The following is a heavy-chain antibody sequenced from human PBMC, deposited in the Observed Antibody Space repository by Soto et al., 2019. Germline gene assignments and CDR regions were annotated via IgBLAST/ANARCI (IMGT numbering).Heavy chain of an antibody. CDR2: IHYSGATP. Sequence: SLEVCCQASLYTLTKRDIHSGCQAPGRRLEWRGVIHYSGATPTYGQKFRGRATMARYTSASTVFVALSSLTSDDSAVYYCASGGPDLATIGSFEYWGQGTLANVST. D-gene: IGHD3-10*01. CDR1: LYTLTKRD. V-gene: IGHV1-46*01. CDR3: ASGGPDLATIGSFEY. J-gene: IGHJ4*02.